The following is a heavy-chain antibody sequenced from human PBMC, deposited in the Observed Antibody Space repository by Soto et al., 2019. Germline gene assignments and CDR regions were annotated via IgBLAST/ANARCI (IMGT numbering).Heavy chain of an antibody. CDR2: INPNSGGT. CDR1: GYPFSDYY. J-gene: IGHJ4*02. V-gene: IGHV1-2*02. D-gene: IGHD3-22*01. Sequence: QVQLVQSGAEVRKPGASVKVSCKASGYPFSDYYIHWVRQAPGHGLEWMGWINPNSGGTKYAPKFQGGVTMTRDTSITTANMELSRLRSEDTAGYYCGREYFDSRGTPPGDWGQGTLVTASS. CDR3: GREYFDSRGTPPGD.